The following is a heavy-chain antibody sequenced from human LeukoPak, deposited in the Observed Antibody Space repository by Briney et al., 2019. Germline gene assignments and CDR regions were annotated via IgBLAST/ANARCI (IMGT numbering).Heavy chain of an antibody. D-gene: IGHD3-3*01. Sequence: ETLSLTCTVSGGSISSSSYYWGWIRQPPGKGLEWVSSISSSSSYIYYADSVKGRFTISRDNAKNSLYLQMNSLRAEDTAVYYCASFRSSPWGQGTLVTVSS. J-gene: IGHJ4*02. CDR1: GGSISSSS. V-gene: IGHV3-21*01. CDR2: ISSSSSYI. CDR3: ASFRSSP.